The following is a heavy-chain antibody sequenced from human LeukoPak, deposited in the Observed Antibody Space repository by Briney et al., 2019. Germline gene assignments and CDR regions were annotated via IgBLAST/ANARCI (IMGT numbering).Heavy chain of an antibody. Sequence: PGGSLRLSCAASGFTFSSYAMPWVRQAPGKGLEWVAVISYDGFVKYYADSVKGRFTISRDNSRNTLDLQMNSLRVEDTAVYYCARDLSERYSTDYWGQGTLVTVSS. CDR3: ARDLSERYSTDY. CDR1: GFTFSSYA. V-gene: IGHV3-30-3*01. D-gene: IGHD1-26*01. CDR2: ISYDGFVK. J-gene: IGHJ4*02.